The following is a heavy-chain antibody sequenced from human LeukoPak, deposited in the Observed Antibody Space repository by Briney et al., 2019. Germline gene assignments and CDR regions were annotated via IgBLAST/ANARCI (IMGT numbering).Heavy chain of an antibody. V-gene: IGHV1-3*01. CDR3: ARGVRFSDFYYYMDV. D-gene: IGHD3-3*01. J-gene: IGHJ6*03. Sequence: ASVKVSCKASGYTFTSYAMHWVRQAPGQRLEWMGWINAGNGNTKYSQKFQGRVTITRDTSASTAYMELSSPRSEDTAVYYCARGVRFSDFYYYMDVWGQGTTVTVSS. CDR2: INAGNGNT. CDR1: GYTFTSYA.